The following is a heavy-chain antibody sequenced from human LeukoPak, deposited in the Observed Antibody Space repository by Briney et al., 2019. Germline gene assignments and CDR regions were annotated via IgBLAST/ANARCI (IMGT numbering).Heavy chain of an antibody. V-gene: IGHV1-2*02. D-gene: IGHD2-21*01. CDR2: INPNSGGT. J-gene: IGHJ4*02. Sequence: APVKVSCKASGYTFTGYYMHWVRQAPGQGLEWMGWINPNSGGTNYAQKFQGRVTMTRDTSISTAYMELSRLRSDDTAVYYCARGGVVVITREGYWGQGTLVTVSS. CDR1: GYTFTGYY. CDR3: ARGGVVVITREGY.